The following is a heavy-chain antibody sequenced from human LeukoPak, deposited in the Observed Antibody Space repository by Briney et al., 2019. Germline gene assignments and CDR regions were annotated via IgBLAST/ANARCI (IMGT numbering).Heavy chain of an antibody. Sequence: GGSLRLSCAASGFTFSSYAMHWVRQAPGKGLEWVAVISHDGSNKYYADSVKGRFTISRDNSKNTLYLQMNSLRAEDTAVYYRARGGGLRYFDWSGNWFDPWGQGTLVTVSS. CDR3: ARGGGLRYFDWSGNWFDP. CDR1: GFTFSSYA. J-gene: IGHJ5*02. CDR2: ISHDGSNK. V-gene: IGHV3-30*14. D-gene: IGHD3-9*01.